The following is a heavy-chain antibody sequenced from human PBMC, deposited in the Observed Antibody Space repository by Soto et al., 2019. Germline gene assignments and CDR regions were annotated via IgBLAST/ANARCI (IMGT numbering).Heavy chain of an antibody. V-gene: IGHV4-4*02. J-gene: IGHJ6*02. CDR2: IYHSGST. CDR3: ASFRLVPTSPYYYGMDV. CDR1: GGSISSSNW. Sequence: QVQLQESGPGLVKPSGTLSLTCAVSGGSISSSNWWIWVRQPPGKGLEWIGEIYHSGSTNYNPSLKSRVTISVDKSKNQFSLKLSSVTAADTAVYYCASFRLVPTSPYYYGMDVWGQGTTVTVSS.